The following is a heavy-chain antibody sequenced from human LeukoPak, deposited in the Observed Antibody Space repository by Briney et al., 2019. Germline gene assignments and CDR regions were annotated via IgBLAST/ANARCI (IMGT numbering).Heavy chain of an antibody. CDR1: GYTFNSYG. D-gene: IGHD3-3*01. CDR3: ARDRHSEWFTPPPPDY. J-gene: IGHJ4*02. Sequence: ASVKVSCKASGYTFNSYGINWLRQAPGRPLEWMGWISAYNGKTHYAQKVQGRVTMTTDTPTSTDYMELRRLRSDDTAVYYCARDRHSEWFTPPPPDYWGQGTLVTVSS. CDR2: ISAYNGKT. V-gene: IGHV1-18*01.